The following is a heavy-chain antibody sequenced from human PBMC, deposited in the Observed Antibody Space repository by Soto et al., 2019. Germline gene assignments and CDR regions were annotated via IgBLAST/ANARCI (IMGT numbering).Heavy chain of an antibody. CDR3: AYGGSGDY. CDR1: GFSFNTYE. D-gene: IGHD2-15*01. CDR2: ISSSGSTI. V-gene: IGHV3-48*03. Sequence: EVQLVDSGGGLLQPGGSLRLSCAASGFSFNTYEMNWVRKAAGKGLQWVSYISSSGSTIYYADSVKGRFTVSRDNGKNSLYLQMNSLRAEVTAVYYCAYGGSGDYLGQGTQVTVSS. J-gene: IGHJ4*02.